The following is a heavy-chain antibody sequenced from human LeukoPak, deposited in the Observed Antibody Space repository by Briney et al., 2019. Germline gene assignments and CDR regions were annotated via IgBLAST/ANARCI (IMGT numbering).Heavy chain of an antibody. D-gene: IGHD1-1*01. V-gene: IGHV3-49*04. CDR3: TRHNPYYFDY. CDR2: IRSKAYGGTT. Sequence: RSLRLSCTASGFTFGGYAMSWVRQAPGKGLEWVGFIRSKAYGGTTEYAASVKGRFTISRDDSKSIAYLQMNSLKTEDTAVYYCTRHNPYYFDYWGQGTLVTVSS. J-gene: IGHJ4*02. CDR1: GFTFGGYA.